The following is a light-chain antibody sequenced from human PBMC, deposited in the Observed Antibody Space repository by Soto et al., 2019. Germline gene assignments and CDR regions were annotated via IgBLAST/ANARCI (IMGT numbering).Light chain of an antibody. V-gene: IGLV2-8*01. CDR3: SSYAGSDIWV. J-gene: IGLJ3*02. Sequence: QSVLTQPPSASGXXXXSXTXXXTXTSSDVGGYNYVSWYQQYPGKAPKLMIYEVSKRPSGVPDRFSGSKSGKTASLTVSGLQAEDEADYYCSSYAGSDIWVFGGGTKLTVL. CDR2: EVS. CDR1: SSDVGGYNY.